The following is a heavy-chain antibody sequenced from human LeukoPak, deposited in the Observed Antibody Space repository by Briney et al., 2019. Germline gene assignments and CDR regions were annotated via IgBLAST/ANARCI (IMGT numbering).Heavy chain of an antibody. D-gene: IGHD1-26*01. Sequence: GGSLRLSCAASGFTFSSYGMHWVRQAPGKGLEWVAVISYDGSNKYYADSVKGRFTISRDNSKNTLYLQMNSLRAEDTAVYYCARDGAVGATETDYWGQGTLVTVSS. V-gene: IGHV3-30*03. CDR3: ARDGAVGATETDY. J-gene: IGHJ4*02. CDR1: GFTFSSYG. CDR2: ISYDGSNK.